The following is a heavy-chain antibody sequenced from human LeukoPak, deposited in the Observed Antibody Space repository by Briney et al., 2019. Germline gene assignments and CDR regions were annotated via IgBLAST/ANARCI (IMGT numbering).Heavy chain of an antibody. Sequence: GGSLRLSCAASGFTFSSYAMHWVRQAPGKGLEWVAVISYDGSNKYYADSVKGRFTISRDNARNSLFLQMNNLRVDDSAVYYCAREYTAMAYDYWGQGNLVTVSS. V-gene: IGHV3-30-3*01. J-gene: IGHJ4*02. CDR3: AREYTAMAYDY. D-gene: IGHD5-18*01. CDR1: GFTFSSYA. CDR2: ISYDGSNK.